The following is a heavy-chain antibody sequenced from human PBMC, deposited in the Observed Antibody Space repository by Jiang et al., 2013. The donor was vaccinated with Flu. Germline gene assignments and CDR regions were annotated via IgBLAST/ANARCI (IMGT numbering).Heavy chain of an antibody. Sequence: NSAAWNWIRQSPSGGLEWLGRTYYRSKWYNDYAVSVKSRITINPDTSKNQFSLQLNSVTPEDTAVYYCARGGYGFNNWFDPWGQGTLVTVSS. CDR2: TYYRSKWYN. V-gene: IGHV6-1*01. D-gene: IGHD5-18*01. CDR3: ARGGYGFNNWFDP. CDR1: NSAA. J-gene: IGHJ5*02.